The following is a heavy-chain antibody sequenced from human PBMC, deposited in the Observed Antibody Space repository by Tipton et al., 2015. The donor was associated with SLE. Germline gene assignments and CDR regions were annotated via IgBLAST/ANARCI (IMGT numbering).Heavy chain of an antibody. J-gene: IGHJ3*02. CDR3: AREAPGQQLGAFDI. CDR1: GFTFSSYT. CDR2: ILYDGSYR. Sequence: RSLRLSCAASGFTFSSYTMHWVRQAPGKGLEWVALILYDGSYRYYADSVKGRFTISRDDSKNTLYLQMNSLRAEDTAVFYCAREAPGQQLGAFDIWGQGTMVTVSS. V-gene: IGHV3-30*04. D-gene: IGHD6-13*01.